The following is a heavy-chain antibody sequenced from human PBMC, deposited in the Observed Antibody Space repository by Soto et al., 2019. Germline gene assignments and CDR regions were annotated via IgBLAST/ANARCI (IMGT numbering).Heavy chain of an antibody. CDR2: INHSGST. CDR1: GGSFSGYY. V-gene: IGHV4-34*01. J-gene: IGHJ5*02. D-gene: IGHD3-3*01. CDR3: ARRPRSAFWSGYVWFDP. Sequence: SETLSLTCAVYGGSFSGYYWSWIRQPPGKGLEWIGEINHSGSTNYNPSLKSRVTISVDTSKNQFSLKLSSVTAADTAVYYCARRPRSAFWSGYVWFDPWGQGTLVTVSS.